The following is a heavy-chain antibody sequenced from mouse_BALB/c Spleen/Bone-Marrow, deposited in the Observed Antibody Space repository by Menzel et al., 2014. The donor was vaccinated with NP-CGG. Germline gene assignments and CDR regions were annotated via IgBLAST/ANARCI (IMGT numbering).Heavy chain of an antibody. CDR1: GFTFSSYG. CDR3: ARVWYFDY. CDR2: INSNGGST. Sequence: EVQLQESGGGLVQPGGSLKLSCAASGFTFSSYGMSWVRQTPDKRLELVATINSNGGSTYYPDSVKGRFTISRDNAKNPLYLQMSSLKSEDTAMYYCARVWYFDYWGQGTSLTVSS. V-gene: IGHV5-6-3*01. J-gene: IGHJ2*03.